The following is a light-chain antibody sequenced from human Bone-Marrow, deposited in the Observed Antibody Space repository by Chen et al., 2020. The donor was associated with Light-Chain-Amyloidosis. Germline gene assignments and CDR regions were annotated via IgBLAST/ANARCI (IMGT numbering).Light chain of an antibody. CDR1: DLPTKY. CDR3: QSADSSGTYEVI. CDR2: RDT. Sequence: SYELTQPPSVSVSPGQTARITCSGDDLPTKYAYWYQQKPGQAPVLVIHRDTERPSGISERFSGSSSGTTATLTISGVQAEDEADYHCQSADSSGTYEVIFGGVTKLTFL. J-gene: IGLJ2*01. V-gene: IGLV3-25*03.